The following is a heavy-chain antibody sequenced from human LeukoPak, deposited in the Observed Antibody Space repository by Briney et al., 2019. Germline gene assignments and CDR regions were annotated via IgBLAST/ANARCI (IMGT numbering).Heavy chain of an antibody. CDR3: ATKGKSAALYD. Sequence: PGRSLRLSCAASGFTFSSYAMHWVRQAPGKGLEWVANIKQDGSEKCYVDSVKGRFTISRDNGKNSLYLQMNSLRAEDTAVYYCATKGKSAALYDWGQGTLVTVST. D-gene: IGHD6-13*01. J-gene: IGHJ4*02. V-gene: IGHV3-7*01. CDR1: GFTFSSYA. CDR2: IKQDGSEK.